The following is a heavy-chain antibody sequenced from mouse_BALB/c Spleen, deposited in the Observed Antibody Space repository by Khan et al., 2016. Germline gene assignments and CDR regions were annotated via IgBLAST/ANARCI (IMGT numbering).Heavy chain of an antibody. CDR1: GFDFSRYW. J-gene: IGHJ1*01. D-gene: IGHD1-1*01. Sequence: VKFLESGGGLVHPGGSLKLSCAASGFDFSRYWMSWVRQAPGKGLEWIGEINPDSSTINYTPSLKDKFIISRDNAKNTLYLQMSKVRSEDTALYYCARYYGSSYWYFDVWGAGTTVTVSS. CDR3: ARYYGSSYWYFDV. V-gene: IGHV4-1*02. CDR2: INPDSSTI.